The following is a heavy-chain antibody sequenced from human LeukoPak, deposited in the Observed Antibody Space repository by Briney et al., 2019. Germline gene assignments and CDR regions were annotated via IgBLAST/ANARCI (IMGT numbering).Heavy chain of an antibody. J-gene: IGHJ3*02. CDR1: GFTFSSYA. Sequence: GGSLRLSCAASGFTFSSYAMSWVRQAPGKGLEWVSAISGSGGSTYYADSVKGRFTISRDNSKNTLYRQMNSLRAEDTAVYYCAKDHSRYPYYYDSSGYYYPDALDIWGQGTMVTVSS. D-gene: IGHD3-22*01. CDR2: ISGSGGST. CDR3: AKDHSRYPYYYDSSGYYYPDALDI. V-gene: IGHV3-23*01.